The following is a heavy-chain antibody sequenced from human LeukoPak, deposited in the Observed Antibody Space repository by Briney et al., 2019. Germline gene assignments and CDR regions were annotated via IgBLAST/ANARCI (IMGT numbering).Heavy chain of an antibody. J-gene: IGHJ4*02. Sequence: ASVKVSCKASGYTFTGYYMHWVRQAPGQGLEWMGWINPNSGGTNYAQKFQGRVTMTRDTSTSTVYMELRSLSSEDTAVYYCARGAHTAPPDSWGQGTLVTVSS. V-gene: IGHV1-2*02. D-gene: IGHD5-18*01. CDR3: ARGAHTAPPDS. CDR1: GYTFTGYY. CDR2: INPNSGGT.